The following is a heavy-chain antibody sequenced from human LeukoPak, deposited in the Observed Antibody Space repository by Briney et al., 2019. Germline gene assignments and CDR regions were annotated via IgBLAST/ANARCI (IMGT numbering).Heavy chain of an antibody. CDR1: GFPLNIYW. V-gene: IGHV3-7*01. Sequence: GGSLRLSCAPSGFPLNIYWVSCVRAAREGGLEWVANINEDGGERHYVDSVKGRFTITRDNAKNSLYLQMNSLRAEETAVYYCARGGNLENWGGGTLVTVSS. D-gene: IGHD1-14*01. CDR3: ARGGNLEN. CDR2: INEDGGER. J-gene: IGHJ4*02.